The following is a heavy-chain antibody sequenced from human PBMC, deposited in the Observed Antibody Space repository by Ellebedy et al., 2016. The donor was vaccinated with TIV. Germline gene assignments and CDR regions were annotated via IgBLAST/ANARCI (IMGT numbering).Heavy chain of an antibody. CDR3: ARGDSSSSRIYY. J-gene: IGHJ4*02. V-gene: IGHV4-30-4*08. D-gene: IGHD6-6*01. CDR2: IYYSGST. Sequence: MPSETLSPTCTVSGGSISSGGYYWSWIRQHPGKGLEWIGYIYYSGSTYYNPSLKSRVTISLDTSKKQFSLKLSSVTAADTAVYYCARGDSSSSRIYYWGQGTLVTVSS. CDR1: GGSISSGGYY.